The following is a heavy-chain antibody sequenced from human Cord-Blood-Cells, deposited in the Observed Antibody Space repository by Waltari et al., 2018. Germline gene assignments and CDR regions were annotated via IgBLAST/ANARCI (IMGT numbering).Heavy chain of an antibody. V-gene: IGHV3-23*01. D-gene: IGHD3-10*01. J-gene: IGHJ4*02. Sequence: EVQLLESGGGLVQPGGSLRLSCATSGFPFSSLALCRVRQAPGKGLAWVSAIRGSGGSTYYADSVKGRFTISRDNSKNTLYLQMNSLRAEDTAVYYCANLRAPFDYWGQGTLVTVSS. CDR3: ANLRAPFDY. CDR2: IRGSGGST. CDR1: GFPFSSLA.